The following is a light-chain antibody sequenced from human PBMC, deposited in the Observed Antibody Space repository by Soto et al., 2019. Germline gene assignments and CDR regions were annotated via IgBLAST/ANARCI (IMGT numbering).Light chain of an antibody. Sequence: EIVLTQSPGTLSLSPGERATLPCRASQNITNNYVAWYQHKPGQAPRLLIYGASSRATGIPVRFSGSGSGTDFTLTISRLEPEDFAVYYCQQHGNSPRTLGQGTKVDIK. CDR1: QNITNNY. J-gene: IGKJ1*01. V-gene: IGKV3-20*01. CDR2: GAS. CDR3: QQHGNSPRT.